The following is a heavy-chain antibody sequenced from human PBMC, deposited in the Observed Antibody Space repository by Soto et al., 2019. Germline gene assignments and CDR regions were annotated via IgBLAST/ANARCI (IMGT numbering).Heavy chain of an antibody. Sequence: GGSLILSCASSGITLSSYAMSWVRQAPGKGPEWVSGISASGGSTSYADSVKGRFTISRDNSKNTLYLQMNSLRADDTAVYHCAKGQNSGTYRFYFDEWGQGSLVTVYS. V-gene: IGHV3-23*01. CDR3: AKGQNSGTYRFYFDE. CDR2: ISASGGST. J-gene: IGHJ4*02. CDR1: GITLSSYA. D-gene: IGHD1-26*01.